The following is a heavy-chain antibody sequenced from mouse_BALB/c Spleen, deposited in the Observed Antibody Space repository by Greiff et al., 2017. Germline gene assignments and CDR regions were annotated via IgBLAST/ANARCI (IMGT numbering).Heavy chain of an antibody. V-gene: IGHV1S81*02. CDR1: GYTFTSYY. CDR2: INPSNGGT. CDR3: TRNDYEAMDY. J-gene: IGHJ4*01. Sequence: QVQLKQSGAELVKPGASVKLSCKASGYTFTSYYMYWVKQRPGQGLEWIGEINPSNGGTNFNEKFKSKATLTVDKSSSTAYMQLSSLTSEDSAVYYCTRNDYEAMDYWGQGTSVTVSS.